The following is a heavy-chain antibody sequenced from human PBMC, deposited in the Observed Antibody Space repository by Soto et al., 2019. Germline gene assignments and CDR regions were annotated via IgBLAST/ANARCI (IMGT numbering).Heavy chain of an antibody. CDR1: GGSISSSSYY. J-gene: IGHJ3*02. CDR2: IYYSGST. V-gene: IGHV4-39*01. D-gene: IGHD2-2*01. Sequence: QLLESGPGLVKPSETLSLTCTVSGGSISSSSYYWGWIRQPPGKGLEWIGSIYYSGSTYYNPSLKSRVTISVDTSKNQFSLKLSSVTAADTAVYYCARYIVVVPAAMAYDAFDIWGQGTMVTVSS. CDR3: ARYIVVVPAAMAYDAFDI.